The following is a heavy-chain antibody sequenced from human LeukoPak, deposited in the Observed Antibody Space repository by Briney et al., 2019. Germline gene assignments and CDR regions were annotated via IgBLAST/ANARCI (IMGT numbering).Heavy chain of an antibody. CDR1: GGSVFSGSHY. J-gene: IGHJ6*02. V-gene: IGHV4-61*01. CDR2: TSHTGST. Sequence: PSETLSLTCTVSGGSVFSGSHYWSRIRQPPGKGLEWIGYTSHTGSTNYNPSLKSRVTMLIDTSKNQFSLKLSSVTAADTAMYYCARVEYQLLGRYYYYGLDVWGQGTTVTVSS. D-gene: IGHD2-2*01. CDR3: ARVEYQLLGRYYYYGLDV.